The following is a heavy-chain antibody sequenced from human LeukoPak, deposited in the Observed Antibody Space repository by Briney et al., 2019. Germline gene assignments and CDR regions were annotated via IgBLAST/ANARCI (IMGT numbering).Heavy chain of an antibody. J-gene: IGHJ4*02. CDR3: ANGLRVEMATTPQSDFDY. CDR1: GFTFSRYW. CDR2: INSDGSST. D-gene: IGHD5-24*01. Sequence: GGSLRLSCAASGFTFSRYWMHWVRQAPGKGLVWVSRINSDGSSTNYADSVKGRFTISRDNSKNTLYLQMNSLRAEDTAVYYCANGLRVEMATTPQSDFDYWGQGTLVTVSS. V-gene: IGHV3-74*01.